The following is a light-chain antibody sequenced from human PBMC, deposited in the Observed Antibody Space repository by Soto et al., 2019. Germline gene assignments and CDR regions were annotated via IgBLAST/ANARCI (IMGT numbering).Light chain of an antibody. J-gene: IGKJ1*01. V-gene: IGKV1-5*01. CDR2: DSS. CDR1: QSISHW. Sequence: IQMTQAPSTLSAPIGDRVIITGRASQSISHWLAWYQQKPGKAPKLLLSDSSILESGAPSRFNSSTSWTEFTPTISSLQPDDFATECGQQYQSYRTFRKGTKVEIK. CDR3: QQYQSYRT.